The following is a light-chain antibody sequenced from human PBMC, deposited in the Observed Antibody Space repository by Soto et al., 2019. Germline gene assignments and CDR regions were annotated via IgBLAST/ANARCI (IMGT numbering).Light chain of an antibody. J-gene: IGKJ4*01. CDR3: QQLNDYPLT. Sequence: DIQMTQSPSTLSASVGDRVTITCRASQRISTWLAWYQQKPGKAPKLLIYDASNLESGVPSRFSGSGSGTEFTLTISSLQPDDIATYYCQQLNDYPLTFGGGTRVEI. CDR1: QRISTW. V-gene: IGKV1-5*01. CDR2: DAS.